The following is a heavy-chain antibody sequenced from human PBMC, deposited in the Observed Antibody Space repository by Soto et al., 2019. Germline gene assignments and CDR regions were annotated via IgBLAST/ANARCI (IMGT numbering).Heavy chain of an antibody. CDR2: ILVDGRT. CDR1: GFICSSYD. Sequence: VGSLRLSCAASGFICSSYDMSWVRQAPGKGLEWVSTILVDGRTFYVDSVKGRSTISRDNSKNTVYLQMNSLTAGDTALYYCAKATATAGGAFDICGQGTMVTVSS. J-gene: IGHJ3*02. CDR3: AKATATAGGAFDI. V-gene: IGHV3-23*01. D-gene: IGHD2-21*02.